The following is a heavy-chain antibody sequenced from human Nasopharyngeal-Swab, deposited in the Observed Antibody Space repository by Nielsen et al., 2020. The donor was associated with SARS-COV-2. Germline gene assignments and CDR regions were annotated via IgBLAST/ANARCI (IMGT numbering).Heavy chain of an antibody. CDR3: ARGPVPVAGPGQGDY. CDR2: INTNTGNP. J-gene: IGHJ4*02. CDR1: GYTFTSYA. D-gene: IGHD6-19*01. V-gene: IGHV7-4-1*02. Sequence: SVKVCKASGYTFTSYAMNWVRQAPGQGLEWMGWINTNTGNPTYAQGFTGRFVFSLDTSVSTAYLQISSLKAEDTAVYYCARGPVPVAGPGQGDYWGQGTLVTVSS.